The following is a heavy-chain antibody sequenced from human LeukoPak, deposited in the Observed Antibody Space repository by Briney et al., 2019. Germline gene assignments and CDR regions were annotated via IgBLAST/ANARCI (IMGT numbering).Heavy chain of an antibody. CDR3: AREGPGVYYGSGSFNWFDP. Sequence: PSETLSLTCTVSGGSIGSYYWSWIRQPPGKGLEWIGEINHSGSTNYNPSLKSRVTISVDTSKNQFSLKLSSVTAADTAVYYCAREGPGVYYGSGSFNWFDPWGQGTLVTVSS. CDR2: INHSGST. V-gene: IGHV4-34*01. D-gene: IGHD3-10*01. CDR1: GGSIGSYY. J-gene: IGHJ5*02.